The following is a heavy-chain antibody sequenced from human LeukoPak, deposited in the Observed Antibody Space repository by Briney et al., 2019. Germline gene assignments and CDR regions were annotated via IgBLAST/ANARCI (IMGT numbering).Heavy chain of an antibody. Sequence: GGSLRLSCAASGFTVNNNYVSWVRQAPAKGLEWVSVIYGGGSTYYADSVKGRFTISRDNSKNTVYLQMNSLRAEDAAAYYCARVQRSSNWFDPWGQGTLVTVSS. V-gene: IGHV3-53*01. CDR2: IYGGGST. J-gene: IGHJ5*02. CDR1: GFTVNNNY. CDR3: ARVQRSSNWFDP. D-gene: IGHD5-24*01.